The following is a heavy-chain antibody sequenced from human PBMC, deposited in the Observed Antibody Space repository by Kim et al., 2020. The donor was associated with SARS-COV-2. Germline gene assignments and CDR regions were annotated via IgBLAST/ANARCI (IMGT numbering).Heavy chain of an antibody. Sequence: ADSVKGRFTISRDKSKNTLYLQMNSLRAEDTAVYYCAKANVIAKTGVEDYWGQGTLVTVSS. J-gene: IGHJ4*02. CDR3: AKANVIAKTGVEDY. D-gene: IGHD2-21*01. V-gene: IGHV3-23*01.